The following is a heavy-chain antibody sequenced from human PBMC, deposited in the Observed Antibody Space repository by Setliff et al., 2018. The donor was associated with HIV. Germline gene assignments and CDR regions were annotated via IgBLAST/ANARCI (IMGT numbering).Heavy chain of an antibody. D-gene: IGHD4-17*01. V-gene: IGHV1-3*01. CDR3: AVGGYGDSLVDP. Sequence: ASVKVSCKASGYTFSTYDFNWVRQAPGQRLEWMGWINAGNGNTKYSQKFQGRVTITRDTSASTAYMELSSLRSEDTAVYYCAVGGYGDSLVDPWGQGTLVTVSS. CDR1: GYTFSTYD. CDR2: INAGNGNT. J-gene: IGHJ5*02.